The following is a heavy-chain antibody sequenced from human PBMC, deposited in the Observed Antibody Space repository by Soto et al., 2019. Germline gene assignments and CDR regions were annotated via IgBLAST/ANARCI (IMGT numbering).Heavy chain of an antibody. J-gene: IGHJ6*02. V-gene: IGHV3-30-3*01. Sequence: GGSLRLSCAASGFTFDTFAIHWVRQTPGKVLEWVALISYDGYNTYYADSVKGRFTISRDNSKNTLYLQMTSLRPDDTGVYYCARVNPGKNLSYYYALDVWGQGTSVTVS. CDR2: ISYDGYNT. CDR1: GFTFDTFA. D-gene: IGHD1-1*01. CDR3: ARVNPGKNLSYYYALDV.